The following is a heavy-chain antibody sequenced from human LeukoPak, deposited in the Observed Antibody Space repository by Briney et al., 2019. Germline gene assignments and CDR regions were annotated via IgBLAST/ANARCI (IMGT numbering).Heavy chain of an antibody. V-gene: IGHV3-7*01. Sequence: GGPLRLFCGVSGFTFSIYWVNWVRRSPGKGLEWVASIKYDAGEKTYVDSVKGRFTISRDNAKNSLYLQMSRLRPEDTAVYYCARDGAAAGLYFDLWGQGTLVTVSS. CDR1: GFTFSIYW. D-gene: IGHD6-13*01. J-gene: IGHJ4*01. CDR3: ARDGAAAGLYFDL. CDR2: IKYDAGEK.